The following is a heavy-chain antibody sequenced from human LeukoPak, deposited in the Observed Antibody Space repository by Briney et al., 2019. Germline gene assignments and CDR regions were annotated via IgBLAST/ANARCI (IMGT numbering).Heavy chain of an antibody. J-gene: IGHJ4*02. D-gene: IGHD5-12*01. CDR3: AKRGGEISGCDQLDY. CDR1: GFTFSSYS. Sequence: GGSLRLSCAASGFTFSSYSMNWVRQAPGKGLEWVSSISSSGSTIYYADSVKGRFTISRDNAKNSLYLQMNSLRAEDTAVYYCAKRGGEISGCDQLDYWGQGTLVTVSS. CDR2: ISSSGSTI. V-gene: IGHV3-48*04.